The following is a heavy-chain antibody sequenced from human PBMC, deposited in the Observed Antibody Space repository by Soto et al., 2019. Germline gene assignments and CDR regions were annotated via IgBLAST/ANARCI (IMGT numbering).Heavy chain of an antibody. Sequence: LRLSCSASGFTLSGNWMHWVRQAPGKGLVWVSRINSGGSSVSYADSVKGRFTISRDNAKNTLYLQMNSLRAEDTAVYYCTRSKCSGSSCYALDYWGQGTLVTVSS. CDR2: INSGGSSV. V-gene: IGHV3-74*01. CDR3: TRSKCSGSSCYALDY. D-gene: IGHD2-15*01. J-gene: IGHJ4*02. CDR1: GFTLSGNW.